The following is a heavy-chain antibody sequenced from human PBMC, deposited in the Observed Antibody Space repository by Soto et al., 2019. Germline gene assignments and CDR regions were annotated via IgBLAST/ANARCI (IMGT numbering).Heavy chain of an antibody. Sequence: GASVKVSCKASGYTFTSYGISCVRQAPGQGLERMGWISAYNGNTNYAQKLQGRVTMTTDTSTSTAYMELRSLRSDDTAVYYCARELNVGGATPRYFDYWGQVTLVTVSS. CDR2: ISAYNGNT. J-gene: IGHJ4*02. V-gene: IGHV1-18*01. CDR1: GYTFTSYG. D-gene: IGHD1-26*01. CDR3: ARELNVGGATPRYFDY.